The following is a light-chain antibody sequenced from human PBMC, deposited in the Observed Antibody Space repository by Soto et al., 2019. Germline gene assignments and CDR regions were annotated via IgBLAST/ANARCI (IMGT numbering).Light chain of an antibody. J-gene: IGKJ5*01. V-gene: IGKV3-15*01. CDR2: GAS. CDR3: HQYDMWPASA. CDR1: QSVNSN. Sequence: IALTQSTASLSVSAGARATISCRASQSVNSNLAWYQQKPGQAPRLLIYGASTLATGIPARFSGSVSGTDFTLTISSVQSEYFAICYCHQYDMWPASAFAQGTRLEIK.